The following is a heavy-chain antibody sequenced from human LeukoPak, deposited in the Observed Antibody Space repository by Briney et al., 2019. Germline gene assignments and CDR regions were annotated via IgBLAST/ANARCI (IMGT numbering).Heavy chain of an antibody. Sequence: SETLSLTCTVSGGSISSYYWSWIRQPPGKGLEWIGYIYYSGSTNYNPSLKSRVTISVDTSMNQFSLKLSSVTAADTAVYYCARRGAYYYYMDVWGKGTTVTISS. CDR3: ARRGAYYYYMDV. CDR1: GGSISSYY. CDR2: IYYSGST. V-gene: IGHV4-59*01. D-gene: IGHD3-16*01. J-gene: IGHJ6*03.